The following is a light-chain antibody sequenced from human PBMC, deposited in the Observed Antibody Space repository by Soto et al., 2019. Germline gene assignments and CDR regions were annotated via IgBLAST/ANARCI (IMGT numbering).Light chain of an antibody. CDR3: ASWDDSLNGPV. V-gene: IGLV1-44*01. CDR2: SNV. J-gene: IGLJ2*01. Sequence: QSVLTQPPSASGTPGQRVTIPCSGSRTDIGSNTVNWYQQVPGTAPRLLIYSNVRRPSGVPDRFSGSTSGTSASLAISGLQSEDEATYYCASWDDSLNGPVFGGGTQLTVL. CDR1: RTDIGSNT.